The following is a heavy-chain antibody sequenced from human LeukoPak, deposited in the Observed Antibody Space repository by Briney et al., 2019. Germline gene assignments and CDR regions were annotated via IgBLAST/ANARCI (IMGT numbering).Heavy chain of an antibody. CDR3: AKLTLLGYCSGGSCYDRRVFDY. CDR2: ISGSGGST. V-gene: IGHV3-23*01. D-gene: IGHD2-15*01. CDR1: GFTFSNHG. Sequence: PGGSLRLSCAASGFTFSNHGMNWVRQAPGKGLEWVSAISGSGGSTYYADSVKGRFTISRDNSKNTLYLQMNSLRAEDTAVYYCAKLTLLGYCSGGSCYDRRVFDYWGQGTLVTVSS. J-gene: IGHJ4*02.